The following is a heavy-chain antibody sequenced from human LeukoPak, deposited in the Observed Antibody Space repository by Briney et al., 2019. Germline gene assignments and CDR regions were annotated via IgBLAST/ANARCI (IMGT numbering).Heavy chain of an antibody. CDR2: IIPIFGTT. Sequence: SVKVSCKASGGTFSNFAISWVRQGPGQGLEWMGGIIPIFGTTSCAHKFQGRVTISADESTTTAYLHLSSLSSEDTAVYYCARGITALRFLEWTYWGRGTLVTVSS. CDR1: GGTFSNFA. D-gene: IGHD3-3*01. J-gene: IGHJ1*01. V-gene: IGHV1-69*13. CDR3: ARGITALRFLEWTY.